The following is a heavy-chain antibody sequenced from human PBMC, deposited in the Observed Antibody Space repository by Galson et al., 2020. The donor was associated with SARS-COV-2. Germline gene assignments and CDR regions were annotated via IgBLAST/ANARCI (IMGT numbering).Heavy chain of an antibody. D-gene: IGHD2-15*01. CDR3: ARVAYCSGASCYPYDY. Sequence: GGSLRLSCAASGFTFSTYSMSWVRQAPGKGLEWVLYIDPRSSDTYNTDSVKGRFTISRDNVKNSLYLQMNSLRHEDTAVYYCARVAYCSGASCYPYDYWGQGTLVTVSS. J-gene: IGHJ4*02. CDR2: IDPRSSDT. V-gene: IGHV3-48*02. CDR1: GFTFSTYS.